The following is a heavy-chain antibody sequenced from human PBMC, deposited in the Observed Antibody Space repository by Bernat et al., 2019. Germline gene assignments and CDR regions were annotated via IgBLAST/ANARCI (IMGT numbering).Heavy chain of an antibody. CDR1: GYTFTSYY. D-gene: IGHD2-2*01. Sequence: QVQLVQSGAEVKKPGASVKVSCKASGYTFTSYYMHWVRQAPGQGLEWMGIINPSGGSTSYAQTFQGRVTMTRDTSTSTVYMELSSLRSEDTAVYYCARSLNTIVVVPAAIDYWGQGTLVTVSS. CDR2: INPSGGST. J-gene: IGHJ4*02. V-gene: IGHV1-46*01. CDR3: ARSLNTIVVVPAAIDY.